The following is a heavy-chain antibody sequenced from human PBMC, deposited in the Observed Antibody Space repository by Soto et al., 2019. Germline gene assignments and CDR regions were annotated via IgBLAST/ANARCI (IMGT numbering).Heavy chain of an antibody. CDR3: ARYSITPTNSGYDSGWGHYFDF. D-gene: IGHD5-12*01. CDR2: IYYSGST. J-gene: IGHJ4*02. Sequence: QVQLQESGPGLVKPSETLSLTCTVSGGSISSYYWCWIRQPPGKGLEWIGYIYYSGSTNYKSSLNGRVTISVDMSKNQFSLKLSSVTAADTAVYYCARYSITPTNSGYDSGWGHYFDFWGQGTLVTVSS. CDR1: GGSISSYY. V-gene: IGHV4-59*01.